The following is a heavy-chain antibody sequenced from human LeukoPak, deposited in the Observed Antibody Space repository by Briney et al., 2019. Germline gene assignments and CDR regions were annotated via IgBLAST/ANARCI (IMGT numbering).Heavy chain of an antibody. D-gene: IGHD6-19*01. Sequence: ASVEVSCKASGYTFTSYGISWVRQAPGQGLEWMGWMNPNSGNTGYTQKFQGRVTMTRNTSISTAYMELSSLRSEDTAVYYCARGRGSGHKENWFDPWGQGTLVTVSS. CDR1: GYTFTSYG. J-gene: IGHJ5*02. CDR2: MNPNSGNT. V-gene: IGHV1-8*02. CDR3: ARGRGSGHKENWFDP.